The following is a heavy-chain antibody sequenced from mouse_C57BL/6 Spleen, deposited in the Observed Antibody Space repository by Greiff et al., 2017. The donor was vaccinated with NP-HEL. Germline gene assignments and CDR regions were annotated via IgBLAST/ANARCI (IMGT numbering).Heavy chain of an antibody. CDR2: INPNNGGT. CDR3: ARDYYYGRRGMDY. J-gene: IGHJ4*01. CDR1: GYTFTDYY. D-gene: IGHD1-1*01. Sequence: VQLKQSGPELVKPGASVKISCKASGYTFTDYYMNWVKQSHGKSLEWIGDINPNNGGTSYNQKFKGKATLTVDKSSSTAYMELRSLTSEDSAVYYCARDYYYGRRGMDYWGQGTSVTVSS. V-gene: IGHV1-26*01.